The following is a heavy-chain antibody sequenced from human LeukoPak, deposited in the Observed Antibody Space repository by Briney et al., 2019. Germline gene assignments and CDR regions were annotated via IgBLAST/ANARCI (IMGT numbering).Heavy chain of an antibody. J-gene: IGHJ4*02. CDR1: GYTFSGYN. CDR2: INPNSGGT. D-gene: IGHD6-19*01. V-gene: IGHV1-2*06. CDR3: AKGRYISGWLFDS. Sequence: ASVKVSCKASGYTFSGYNIHWVRQAPGQGLEWMGRINPNSGGTNYAQKFQGRVTMTRDTSISTAYMELSRLRSDDTAVYYCAKGRYISGWLFDSWSQGTLVTVSS.